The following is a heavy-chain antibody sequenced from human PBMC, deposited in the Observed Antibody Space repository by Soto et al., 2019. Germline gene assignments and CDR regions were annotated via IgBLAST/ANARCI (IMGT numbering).Heavy chain of an antibody. CDR3: ARPGSGGCRGGFDV. CDR2: IDPTDSFT. J-gene: IGHJ3*01. V-gene: IGHV5-10-1*01. D-gene: IGHD2-15*01. Sequence: TEESLNISCKASAYKFTTFWLNWVRQTPGKCLDWLGRIDPTDSFTNYSPPFEGHVTISVDRSISTAYLQWNSLQASDTAIYYCARPGSGGCRGGFDVWGQGTTVTV. CDR1: AYKFTTFW.